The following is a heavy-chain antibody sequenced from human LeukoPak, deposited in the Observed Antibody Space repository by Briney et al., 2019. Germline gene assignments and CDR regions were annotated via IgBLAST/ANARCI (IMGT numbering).Heavy chain of an antibody. CDR3: ARDHFGSLDS. J-gene: IGHJ4*02. V-gene: IGHV4-61*01. Sequence: SETLSLTCTVSGFSVTTDSYCWGWIRQPPGKGLEWIGYDYCGGNTNYDPSLKRRVTVSVDTSKNQFSLTLTSVTAADTAVYFCARDHFGSLDSWGQGILVTVSS. CDR2: DYCGGNT. CDR1: GFSVTTDSYC. D-gene: IGHD3-10*01.